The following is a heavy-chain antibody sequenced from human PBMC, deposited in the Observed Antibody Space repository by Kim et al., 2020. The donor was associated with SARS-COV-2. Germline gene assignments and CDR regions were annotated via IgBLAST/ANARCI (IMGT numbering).Heavy chain of an antibody. CDR1: GGSFSGYY. Sequence: SETLSLTCAVYGGSFSGYYWSWIRQPPGKGLEWIGEINHSGSTNYNPSLKSRVTISVDTSKNQFSLKLSSVTAADTAVYYCARSRYCSSTSCLYYFDYWG. D-gene: IGHD2-2*01. CDR2: INHSGST. CDR3: ARSRYCSSTSCLYYFDY. J-gene: IGHJ4*01. V-gene: IGHV4-34*01.